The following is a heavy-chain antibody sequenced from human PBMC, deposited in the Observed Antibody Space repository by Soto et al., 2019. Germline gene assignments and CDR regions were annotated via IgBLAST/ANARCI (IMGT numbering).Heavy chain of an antibody. Sequence: ASVKVSCKASGYTFTSYAMHWVRQAPGQRLEWMGWINAGNGNTKYSQKFQGRVTVTKDTSASTAYMELSSLRSEDTAEYYCARDLGGWPDYWGQGTLVTVSS. CDR1: GYTFTSYA. D-gene: IGHD2-15*01. V-gene: IGHV1-3*01. J-gene: IGHJ4*02. CDR2: INAGNGNT. CDR3: ARDLGGWPDY.